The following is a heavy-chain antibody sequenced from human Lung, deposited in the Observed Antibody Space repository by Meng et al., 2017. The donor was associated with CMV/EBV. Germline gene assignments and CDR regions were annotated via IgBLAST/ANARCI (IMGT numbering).Heavy chain of an antibody. CDR3: ARGPTVTRFDY. J-gene: IGHJ4*02. V-gene: IGHV1-2*02. Sequence: SVKVSXKGSGYSFTGGYYMHWVRQAPGQGLEWMGWINTKRGGPNYGEKFQGRVTMTRDTSISTVYMEVSRLRPDDTAVYYCARGPTVTRFDYWGQGTLVTVAS. D-gene: IGHD4-11*01. CDR1: GYSFTGGYY. CDR2: INTKRGGP.